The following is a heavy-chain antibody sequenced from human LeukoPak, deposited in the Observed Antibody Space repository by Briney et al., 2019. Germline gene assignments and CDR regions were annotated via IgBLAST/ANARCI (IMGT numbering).Heavy chain of an antibody. D-gene: IGHD3-3*01. J-gene: IGHJ3*02. CDR3: AGGSIFTVSDAFDI. Sequence: SETLSLTCTVSGGSISSGGYYWSWIRQHPGKGLEWIGYIYYNGSTYYNPSLKSRVTISVDTSKNQFSLKLSSVTAADTAVYYCAGGSIFTVSDAFDIWGQGTMVTVSS. V-gene: IGHV4-31*03. CDR2: IYYNGST. CDR1: GGSISSGGYY.